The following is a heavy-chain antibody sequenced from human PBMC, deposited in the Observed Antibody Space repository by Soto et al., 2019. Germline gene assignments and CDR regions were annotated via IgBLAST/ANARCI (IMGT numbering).Heavy chain of an antibody. CDR3: ARDTYYYDSSDHFSADAFDI. Sequence: EVQLVESGGGLVQPGGSLRLSCAASGFTFSSSWMHWVRQAPGKGLEWVSRISNDGSSANYADSVKGRFTISRDNAKNAVYLQMNSLSAGDTAVYYCARDTYYYDSSDHFSADAFDIWGQGTMVSVSS. CDR1: GFTFSSSW. J-gene: IGHJ3*02. V-gene: IGHV3-74*01. D-gene: IGHD3-22*01. CDR2: ISNDGSSA.